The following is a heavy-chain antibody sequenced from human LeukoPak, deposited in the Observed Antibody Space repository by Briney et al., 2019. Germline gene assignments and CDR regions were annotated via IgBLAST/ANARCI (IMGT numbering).Heavy chain of an antibody. CDR2: INWNGGSK. CDR1: GFTFDEYG. V-gene: IGHV3-20*04. CDR3: ARGHCSGGSCSFDY. Sequence: PGGSLRLSCAASGFTFDEYGMSWVRQAPGKGLEWVSGINWNGGSKGYGDSVKGRFTISRDNAKNSLYLQMNSLRAEDTALYYCARGHCSGGSCSFDYWGQGTLVTVSS. J-gene: IGHJ4*02. D-gene: IGHD2-15*01.